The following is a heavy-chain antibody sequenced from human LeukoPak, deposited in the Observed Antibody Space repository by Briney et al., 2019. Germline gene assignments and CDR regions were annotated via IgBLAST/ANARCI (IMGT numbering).Heavy chain of an antibody. V-gene: IGHV1-8*03. CDR2: MNPNSGNT. D-gene: IGHD3-10*01. J-gene: IGHJ4*02. CDR1: GYTFSSYD. Sequence: GASVKVSCKASGYTFSSYDLNWVRQATGQGLEWMGWMNPNSGNTHYAQKFQGRVTITRNTSMSTAYMELSSLRSEDTAVYYCARGGEKKRTDPENYYWGQGTLVTVSS. CDR3: ARGGEKKRTDPENYY.